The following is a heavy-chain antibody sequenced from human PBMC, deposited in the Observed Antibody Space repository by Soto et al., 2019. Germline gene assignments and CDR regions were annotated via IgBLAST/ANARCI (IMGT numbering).Heavy chain of an antibody. D-gene: IGHD6-19*01. Sequence: QVQLVESGGGVVQPGRSLRLSCAASGFTFSSYAMHWVRQAPGKGLEWVAVISYDGSNKYYADSVKGRFTISRDNSKNTRYRKLYNLKAEDTAVDYCARETYSSGWTPTFDYWGQGTLVTVSS. CDR1: GFTFSSYA. CDR3: ARETYSSGWTPTFDY. CDR2: ISYDGSNK. V-gene: IGHV3-30-3*01. J-gene: IGHJ4*02.